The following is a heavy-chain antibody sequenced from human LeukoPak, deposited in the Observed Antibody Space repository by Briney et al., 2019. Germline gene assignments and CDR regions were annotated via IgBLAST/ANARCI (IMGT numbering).Heavy chain of an antibody. D-gene: IGHD6-19*01. CDR1: GYTFTTYD. CDR2: MNPNSGNT. Sequence: ASVKVSCKASGYTFTTYDINWVRQATGQGLEWMGWMNPNSGNTGYTQKFQGRVTMTRNTSISTAYMELSGLRSEDTAVYYCARGRGSGHKENWFDPWGRGTLVTVSS. V-gene: IGHV1-8*01. J-gene: IGHJ5*02. CDR3: ARGRGSGHKENWFDP.